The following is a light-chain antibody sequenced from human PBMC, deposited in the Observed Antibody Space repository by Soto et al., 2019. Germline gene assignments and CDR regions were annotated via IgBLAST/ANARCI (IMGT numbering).Light chain of an antibody. CDR3: QQRSNWPPPT. CDR2: DAS. J-gene: IGKJ4*01. CDR1: QSVSSY. Sequence: EIVLTQSPATLSLSPGERATLSCRASQSVSSYLAWYQQKPGQAPILLIYDASNRATGIPARFSGSGSGTDFTLTISSLEPEDFAVYYCQQRSNWPPPTFGGGTTVEIK. V-gene: IGKV3-11*01.